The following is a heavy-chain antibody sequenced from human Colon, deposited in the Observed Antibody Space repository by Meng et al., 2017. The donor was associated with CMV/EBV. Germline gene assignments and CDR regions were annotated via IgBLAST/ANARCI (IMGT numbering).Heavy chain of an antibody. CDR2: IYYSGSS. CDR3: ARDRNSAGRFDS. J-gene: IGHJ4*02. D-gene: IGHD3-10*01. V-gene: IGHV4-39*02. Sequence: WVRQAPGKGLEWIGNIYYSGSSYYSPSLKSRVSISVDTSKNQFSLRLSSVTAADTAVYYCARDRNSAGRFDSWGQGTLVTVSS.